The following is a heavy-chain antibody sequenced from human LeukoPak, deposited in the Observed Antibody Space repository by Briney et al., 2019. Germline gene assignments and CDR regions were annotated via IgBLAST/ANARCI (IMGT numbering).Heavy chain of an antibody. CDR3: ASDSSYNDY. D-gene: IGHD3-10*01. V-gene: IGHV3-7*01. CDR1: GFTFSTYW. Sequence: PGGSLRLSCAASGFTFSTYWMSWVRQAPGKGLEWVAKIKQDGSEKYYVDSVKGRFTISRDNAKNSLYLQMNSLSAEDTAMFYCASDSSYNDYWGQGTLVTVSS. J-gene: IGHJ4*02. CDR2: IKQDGSEK.